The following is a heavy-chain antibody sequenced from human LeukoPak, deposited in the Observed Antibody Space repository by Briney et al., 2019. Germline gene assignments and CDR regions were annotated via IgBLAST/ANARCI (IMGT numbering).Heavy chain of an antibody. CDR3: AKLDSSGWYFDY. Sequence: AGGSLRLSCAACGFTFSSYGMHWVRQAPGKGLEWVAFIRYDGSNKYYADSVKGRFTISRDNPKNTLYLQMNSLRAEDTAVYYCAKLDSSGWYFDYWGQGTLVTVSS. J-gene: IGHJ4*02. CDR2: IRYDGSNK. CDR1: GFTFSSYG. D-gene: IGHD6-19*01. V-gene: IGHV3-30*02.